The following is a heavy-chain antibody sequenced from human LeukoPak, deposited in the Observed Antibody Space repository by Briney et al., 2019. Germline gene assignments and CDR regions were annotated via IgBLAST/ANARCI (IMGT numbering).Heavy chain of an antibody. D-gene: IGHD3/OR15-3a*01. CDR3: AKDHEGLAPPYYGMDV. V-gene: IGHV3-30*02. CDR2: IRYDGSNK. Sequence: GGSLRLSCAASGFTFSSYGMHWVRQAPGKGLEWVAFIRYDGSNKYYADSVKGRFTISRDNSKNTLYLQMNSLRAEDTAVYYCAKDHEGLAPPYYGMDVWGQGTTVTVSS. J-gene: IGHJ6*02. CDR1: GFTFSSYG.